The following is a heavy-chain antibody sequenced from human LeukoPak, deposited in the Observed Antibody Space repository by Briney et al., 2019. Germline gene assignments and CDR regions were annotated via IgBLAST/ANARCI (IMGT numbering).Heavy chain of an antibody. D-gene: IGHD4-23*01. V-gene: IGHV3-74*01. J-gene: IGHJ2*01. Sequence: PGGSLRLSCAASGFTFSSHWMHWVRQAPGKGLVWVSRINGDGSSIRYADSVEGRFTISRDNARNTLYLQMNSLSAEDTAVYYCARDGGNSDYWYFDLWGRGTLVTVSS. CDR3: ARDGGNSDYWYFDL. CDR2: INGDGSSI. CDR1: GFTFSSHW.